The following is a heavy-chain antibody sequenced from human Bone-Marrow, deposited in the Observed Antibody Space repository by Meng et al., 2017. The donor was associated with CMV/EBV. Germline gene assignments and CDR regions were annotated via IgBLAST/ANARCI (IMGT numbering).Heavy chain of an antibody. Sequence: GESLKISCAASGFTFSSYWMHWVRQAPGKGLVWVSRINSDGSSTSYADSVKGRFTISRDNAKNTLYLQMNGLRAEDTAVYYCAREPRYGEFFDYWGQGTLVTVSS. CDR1: GFTFSSYW. D-gene: IGHD4-17*01. CDR2: INSDGSST. CDR3: AREPRYGEFFDY. V-gene: IGHV3-74*01. J-gene: IGHJ4*02.